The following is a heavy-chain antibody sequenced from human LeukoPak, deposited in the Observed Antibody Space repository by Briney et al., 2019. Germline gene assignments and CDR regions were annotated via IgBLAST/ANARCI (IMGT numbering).Heavy chain of an antibody. D-gene: IGHD6-13*01. CDR1: GGSISSSTYY. CDR3: ARDILATSIAAPYY. V-gene: IGHV4-39*07. CDR2: IFYSGRT. Sequence: PSETLSLTCTVSGGSISSSTYYWGWIRQPPGKGLEWIGSIFYSGRTYYNPSLKSRVTMSVDTSKNQFSLRLSSVNAADAAVYYCARDILATSIAAPYYWGQGTLVTVSS. J-gene: IGHJ4*02.